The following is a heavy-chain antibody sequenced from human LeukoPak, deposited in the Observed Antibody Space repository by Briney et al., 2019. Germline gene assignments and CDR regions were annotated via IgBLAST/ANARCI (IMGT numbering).Heavy chain of an antibody. J-gene: IGHJ4*02. CDR2: IYPGDSDT. V-gene: IGHV5-51*01. CDR3: ARLPYSSGWYGDY. Sequence: GESLKISCKGSGYRFTSYWIGWVRQMPGKGLEWMGIIYPGDSDTRYSPSFQGRVTISADKSISTAYLQWSSLKASDTAMYYCARLPYSSGWYGDYWGQGTLVTVSS. CDR1: GYRFTSYW. D-gene: IGHD6-19*01.